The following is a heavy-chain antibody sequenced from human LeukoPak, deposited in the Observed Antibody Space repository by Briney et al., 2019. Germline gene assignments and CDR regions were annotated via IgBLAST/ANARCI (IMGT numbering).Heavy chain of an antibody. Sequence: ASVTVSCKASGYTFTSYDINWVRQAPGQGLEWMGWMNPNSGNTGYAQKFQGRVTITRNTSISTAYMELSSLRSEDTAVYYCARAWPRDGYKYWGQGTLVTVSS. V-gene: IGHV1-8*03. CDR2: MNPNSGNT. J-gene: IGHJ4*02. D-gene: IGHD5-24*01. CDR3: ARAWPRDGYKY. CDR1: GYTFTSYD.